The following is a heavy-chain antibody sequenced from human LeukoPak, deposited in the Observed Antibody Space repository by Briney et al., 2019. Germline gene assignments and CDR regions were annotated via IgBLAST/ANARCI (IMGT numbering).Heavy chain of an antibody. Sequence: GGSLRLSCAASGFTFDDYGMSWVRQAPGKGLEWVSGINWNGGSTGYADSVKGRFTISRDNSKNTLYLQMNSLRAEDTAVYYCARSGDDFWSGYYSDWGQGTLVTVSS. CDR1: GFTFDDYG. J-gene: IGHJ4*02. D-gene: IGHD3-3*01. CDR3: ARSGDDFWSGYYSD. CDR2: INWNGGST. V-gene: IGHV3-20*04.